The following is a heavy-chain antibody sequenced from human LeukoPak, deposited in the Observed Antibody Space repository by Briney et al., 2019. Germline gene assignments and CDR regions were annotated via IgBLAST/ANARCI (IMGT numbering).Heavy chain of an antibody. CDR2: ISSSGSTI. D-gene: IGHD3-10*02. Sequence: PGGSLRLSCTASGFTFRNYWMNWVRQAPGKGLEWVSYISSSGSTIYYADSVKGRFTISRDNAKNSLYLQMNSLRAEDTAVYYCAELGITMIGGVWGKGTTATISS. J-gene: IGHJ6*04. V-gene: IGHV3-48*03. CDR3: AELGITMIGGV. CDR1: GFTFRNYW.